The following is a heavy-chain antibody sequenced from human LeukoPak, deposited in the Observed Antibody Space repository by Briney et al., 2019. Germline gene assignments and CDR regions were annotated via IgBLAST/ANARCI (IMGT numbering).Heavy chain of an antibody. Sequence: SETLSLTCTVSGGSISSSSYYWGWIRQPPGKGLEWIGEINHSGSTNYNPSLKSRVTISVDTSKNQFSLKLSSVTAADTAVYYCARRRRAAASTRHAFDIWGQGTMVTVSS. V-gene: IGHV4-39*07. CDR2: INHSGST. CDR1: GGSISSSSYY. CDR3: ARRRRAAASTRHAFDI. D-gene: IGHD2-2*01. J-gene: IGHJ3*02.